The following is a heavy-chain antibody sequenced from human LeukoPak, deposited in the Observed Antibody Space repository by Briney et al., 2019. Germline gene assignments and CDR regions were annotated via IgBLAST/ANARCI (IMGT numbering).Heavy chain of an antibody. Sequence: ASVKVSCKASGYTFTSYGISWVRQAPGQGLEWMGWISAYNGNTNYAQKFQGRVTMTRDMSTSTVYMELSSLRSEDTAVYYCARTPFWSGYPYFDYWGQGTLVTVSS. V-gene: IGHV1-18*01. CDR2: ISAYNGNT. CDR1: GYTFTSYG. D-gene: IGHD3-3*01. J-gene: IGHJ4*02. CDR3: ARTPFWSGYPYFDY.